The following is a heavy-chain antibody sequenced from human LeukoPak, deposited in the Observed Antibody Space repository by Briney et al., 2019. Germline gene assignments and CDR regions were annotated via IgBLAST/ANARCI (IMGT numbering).Heavy chain of an antibody. V-gene: IGHV4-34*01. D-gene: IGHD2-15*01. Sequence: PSETLSLTCAVYGGSFSGYYWSWIRQPPGEGLEWIGEINHSGSTNYNPSLKSRVTISVDTSKNQFSLKLSSVTAADTAVYYCARDLGYCDYWGQGTLVTVSS. J-gene: IGHJ4*02. CDR1: GGSFSGYY. CDR2: INHSGST. CDR3: ARDLGYCDY.